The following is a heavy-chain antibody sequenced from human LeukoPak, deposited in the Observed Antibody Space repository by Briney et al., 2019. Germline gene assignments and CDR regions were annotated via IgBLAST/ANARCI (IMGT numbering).Heavy chain of an antibody. J-gene: IGHJ4*02. Sequence: SSETLSLTCTVSGYSISSGYYWGWIRQPPGKGLEWTGSIDHSGSTYYNPSLKSRITISVDTSKNQFPLKLSSVTAADTAVYYCARAPWGGVVRRPGYFDYWGQGTLVTVSS. CDR1: GYSISSGYY. V-gene: IGHV4-38-2*02. CDR2: IDHSGST. CDR3: ARAPWGGVVRRPGYFDY. D-gene: IGHD2-21*01.